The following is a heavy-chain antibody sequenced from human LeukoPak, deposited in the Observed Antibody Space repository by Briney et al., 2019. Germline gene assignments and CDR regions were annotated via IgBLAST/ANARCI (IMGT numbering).Heavy chain of an antibody. CDR1: GGPISRAGYY. Sequence: PSQTLSLTCTVSGGPISRAGYYYTWIRQHPGKGLEWIGYLYYTGSTNYNPSLKSRVTFSLYTPKNQFSLKLNSVTAADTAVYYCARGTFDGSGYSPADYWGQGTLVTVSS. J-gene: IGHJ4*02. CDR3: ARGTFDGSGYSPADY. V-gene: IGHV4-31*03. D-gene: IGHD3-22*01. CDR2: LYYTGST.